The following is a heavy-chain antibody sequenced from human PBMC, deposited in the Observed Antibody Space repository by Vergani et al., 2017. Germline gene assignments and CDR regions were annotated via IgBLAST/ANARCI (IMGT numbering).Heavy chain of an antibody. CDR1: GYTFVIHP. V-gene: IGHV1-18*04. D-gene: IGHD5-24*01. CDR3: ARSQMATNDFDL. Sequence: QAQLGQSDSEVKKPGDSVTLSCKTSGYTFVIHPITWVRQAPGQGLEWMGWISPYNHKTLYSQKVECRVTMTSDTSSSTVFLELRRLTSDDTAIYYCARSQMATNDFDLWGRGTLVTVSS. CDR2: ISPYNHKT. J-gene: IGHJ4*02.